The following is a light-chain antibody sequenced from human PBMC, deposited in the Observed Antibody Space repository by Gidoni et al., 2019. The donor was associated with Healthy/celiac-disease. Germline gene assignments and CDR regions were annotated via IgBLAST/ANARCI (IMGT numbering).Light chain of an antibody. CDR2: GAS. CDR1: QSVSGSY. CDR3: LQYGRSPGT. J-gene: IGKJ1*01. Sequence: ESALTPSPSTPSVSPGAIATLPCRARQSVSGSYLAWYQQKPGQAPRLLIYGASSRATGIPDRFSGSGSGTDFTLTISRLEPEDFAVYYCLQYGRSPGTFGQGTKVEIK. V-gene: IGKV3-20*01.